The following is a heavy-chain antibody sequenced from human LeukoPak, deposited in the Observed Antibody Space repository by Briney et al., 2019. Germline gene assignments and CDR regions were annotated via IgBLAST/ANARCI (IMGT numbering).Heavy chain of an antibody. Sequence: SETLSLTCTVSGGSISSGDYYWGWIRQPPGKGLEWIGYMYYSGSTYYNPSLKSRVTISVDTSKNQFSLKLSSVTAADTAVYYCARAKSGGYSYGYYFDYWGQGTLATVSS. J-gene: IGHJ4*02. CDR2: MYYSGST. V-gene: IGHV4-30-4*08. CDR1: GGSISSGDYY. D-gene: IGHD5-18*01. CDR3: ARAKSGGYSYGYYFDY.